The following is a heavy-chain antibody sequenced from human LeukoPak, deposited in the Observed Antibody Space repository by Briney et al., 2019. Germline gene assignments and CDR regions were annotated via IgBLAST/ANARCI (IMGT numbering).Heavy chain of an antibody. CDR2: FYYSGST. J-gene: IGHJ6*02. D-gene: IGHD3-10*01. CDR3: ARFDSGSMGYYYAMDV. Sequence: SETLSLTCTVSGGSISSSDYYWGWIRQPPGKGLEWIGSFYYSGSTYYNPSLKSRVTISVDTSKNQFSLKLSSVIAADTAVYYCARFDSGSMGYYYAMDVWGQGNTVTVSS. V-gene: IGHV4-39*01. CDR1: GGSISSSDYY.